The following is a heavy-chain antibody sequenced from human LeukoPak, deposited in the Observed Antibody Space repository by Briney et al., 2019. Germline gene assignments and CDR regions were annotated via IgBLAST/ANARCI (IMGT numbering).Heavy chain of an antibody. CDR1: GGTFSSYA. V-gene: IGHV1-69*06. Sequence: SVKVSCKASGGTFSSYAISWVRQAPGQGLEWMGGIIPIFGTANYAQKFQGRVTITADKSTSTAYMELSSLRSEDTAVYYCARDSGYGDYVGNPWGQGTLVTVSS. CDR3: ARDSGYGDYVGNP. CDR2: IIPIFGTA. J-gene: IGHJ5*02. D-gene: IGHD4-17*01.